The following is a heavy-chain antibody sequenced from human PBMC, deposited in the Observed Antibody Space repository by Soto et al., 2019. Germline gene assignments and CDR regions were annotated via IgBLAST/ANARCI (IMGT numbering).Heavy chain of an antibody. CDR1: GFTFRNFA. J-gene: IGHJ4*02. V-gene: IGHV3-30-3*01. CDR2: ISYDGSNE. D-gene: IGHD3-16*01. CDR3: ARRGEGPDFDY. Sequence: QVQLVESGGGVVQPGRSLRLSCAASGFTFRNFAMHWVRQAPGKGLEWVAAISYDGSNENYADSARGRFTISRDNTKDTLLRQMNSLRGDDTAVDHCARRGEGPDFDYWGQGTLVTVSS.